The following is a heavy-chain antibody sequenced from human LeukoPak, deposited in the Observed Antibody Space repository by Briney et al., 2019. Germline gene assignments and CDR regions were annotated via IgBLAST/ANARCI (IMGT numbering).Heavy chain of an antibody. V-gene: IGHV1-2*02. CDR2: INPNSGGT. CDR3: AREGDGYDSSGYWFDY. CDR1: GYTFTGFC. Sequence: ASVKVSCKASGYTFTGFCIHWVRQAPGQGLEWMGWINPNSGGTNYAQKFQGRVTMTRDTSISTAYMELIRLRSDDTAVYYCAREGDGYDSSGYWFDYWGQGTLVTVSS. D-gene: IGHD3-22*01. J-gene: IGHJ4*02.